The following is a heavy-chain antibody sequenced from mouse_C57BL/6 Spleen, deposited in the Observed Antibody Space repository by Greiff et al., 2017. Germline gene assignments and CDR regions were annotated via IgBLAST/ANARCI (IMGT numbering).Heavy chain of an antibody. CDR3: ARKVVNYYAMDY. D-gene: IGHD1-1*01. V-gene: IGHV1-69*01. Sequence: VQLQQPGAELVMPGASVKLSCKASGYTFTSYWMHWVKQRPGQGLEWIGEIDPSDSYTNYNQKFKGKSTLTVDKSTSTAYMQLSSLTSEDSAVYYCARKVVNYYAMDYWGQGTSVTVSS. CDR1: GYTFTSYW. J-gene: IGHJ4*01. CDR2: IDPSDSYT.